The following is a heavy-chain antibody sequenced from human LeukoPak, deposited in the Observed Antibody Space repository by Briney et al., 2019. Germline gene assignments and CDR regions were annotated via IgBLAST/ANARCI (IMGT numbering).Heavy chain of an antibody. J-gene: IGHJ4*02. CDR1: GGSINSRSDY. D-gene: IGHD5-18*01. V-gene: IGHV4-39*01. CDR3: ARHVPMGIQLWLLPDH. Sequence: SETLSLTCTVSGGSINSRSDYWGWIRQPPGKGLEWIGSIYYSGSTHYNPSLKSRVTISVDTSKNQFSLKLSSVTAADTAVYYCARHVPMGIQLWLLPDHWGQGTLVTVSS. CDR2: IYYSGST.